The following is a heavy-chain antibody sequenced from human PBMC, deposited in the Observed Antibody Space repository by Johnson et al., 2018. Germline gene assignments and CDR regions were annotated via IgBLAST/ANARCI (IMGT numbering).Heavy chain of an antibody. J-gene: IGHJ3*02. V-gene: IGHV3-23*04. CDR3: AKRMSPTTLRWEAFDI. D-gene: IGHD2-2*01. CDR1: GFTFSNYA. Sequence: EVQLVESGGGLVQPGGSLRLSCAASGFTFSNYAMIWVRQAPGEGLDWVSAIGGSGSSTFYADSVTGRFTISRDNSKNTLYLQMNSLRADDTAVYYCAKRMSPTTLRWEAFDIWGQGTMVTVSS. CDR2: IGGSGSST.